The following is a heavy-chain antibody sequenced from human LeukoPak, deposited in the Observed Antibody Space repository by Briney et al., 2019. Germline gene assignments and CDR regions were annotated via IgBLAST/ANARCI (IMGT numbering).Heavy chain of an antibody. CDR2: INPKSGGT. CDR3: ARDHCSANSCYEDYYNGLDV. D-gene: IGHD2-2*01. CDR1: GYTFTAYY. J-gene: IGHJ6*02. Sequence: ASVKVSCKASGYTFTAYYLQWVRLSPGQGLEWMGWINPKSGGTEYAKRFQGRVTMTRDTSMSTAYMELSRLRSDDTAVYYCARDHCSANSCYEDYYNGLDVWGQGTTVTVSS. V-gene: IGHV1-2*02.